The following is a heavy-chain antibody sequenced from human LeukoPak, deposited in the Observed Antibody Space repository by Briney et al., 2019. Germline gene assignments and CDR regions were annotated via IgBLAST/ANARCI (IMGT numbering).Heavy chain of an antibody. CDR2: INSDGSST. CDR1: GFTFSGYW. J-gene: IGHJ4*02. V-gene: IGHV3-74*01. Sequence: PGGSLRLSCAASGFTFSGYWMQWVRQAPGKGLVSVSRINSDGSSTSYADSVKGRFTISRDNAKNTLYLQMNSLRAEDTAVYYCVRGAGSYGDWDYWGQGTLVTVPS. CDR3: VRGAGSYGDWDY. D-gene: IGHD1-26*01.